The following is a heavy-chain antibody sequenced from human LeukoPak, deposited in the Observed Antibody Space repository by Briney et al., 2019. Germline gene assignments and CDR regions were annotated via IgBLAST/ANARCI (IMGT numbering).Heavy chain of an antibody. J-gene: IGHJ6*03. CDR2: IIPIFGTA. CDR3: ARDLINVDTGNPDYYYYYYMDV. V-gene: IGHV1-69*06. D-gene: IGHD5-18*01. Sequence: ASVRVTCKASGGTFSSYAISWVRQAPGQGLEWMGGIIPIFGTANYAQKFQGRVTITADKSTSTAYMELSSLRSEDTAVYYCARDLINVDTGNPDYYYYYYMDVWGKGTTVTVSS. CDR1: GGTFSSYA.